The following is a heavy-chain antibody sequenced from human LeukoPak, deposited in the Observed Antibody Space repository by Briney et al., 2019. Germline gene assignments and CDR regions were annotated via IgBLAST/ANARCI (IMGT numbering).Heavy chain of an antibody. CDR3: AKMRGQYYHSYYMDA. Sequence: GGSLRLSCAASGFIFSNYAMTWVRQAPGKGLEWVSYGGSGGSTYYADSVKGRFTVSRDNSKSTLYLQMNSLTAEDTAVYYCAKMRGQYYHSYYMDAWGKGTTVTVSS. J-gene: IGHJ6*03. CDR1: GFIFSNYA. V-gene: IGHV3-23*01. CDR2: GGSGGST.